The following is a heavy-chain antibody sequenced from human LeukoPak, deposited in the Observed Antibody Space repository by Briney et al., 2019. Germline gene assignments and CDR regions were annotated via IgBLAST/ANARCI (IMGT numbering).Heavy chain of an antibody. V-gene: IGHV3-30-3*01. CDR2: ISYDGSNK. CDR3: ARDSAWEWLPDYYFDY. J-gene: IGHJ4*02. D-gene: IGHD5-24*01. CDR1: GFRFSSYA. Sequence: PGRSLRPSCAASGFRFSSYAMHWVRQAPGKGLEWVAVISYDGSNKYYADSVKGRFTISRDNSKNTPYLQMNSLRAEDTAVYYCARDSAWEWLPDYYFDYWGQGTLVTVSS.